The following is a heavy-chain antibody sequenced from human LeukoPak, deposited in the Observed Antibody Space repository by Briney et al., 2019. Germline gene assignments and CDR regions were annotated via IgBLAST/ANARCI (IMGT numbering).Heavy chain of an antibody. CDR3: AKIAVAGTLYYYYGMDV. V-gene: IGHV3-23*01. D-gene: IGHD6-19*01. CDR1: GFTFSSYA. Sequence: PGRSLRLSCAASGFTFSSYAMSWVRQAPGKGLEWVSAISGSRGSTYYADSVKGRFTISRDNSKNTLYLQMNSLRAEDTAVYYCAKIAVAGTLYYYYGMDVWGQGTTVTVSS. J-gene: IGHJ6*02. CDR2: ISGSRGST.